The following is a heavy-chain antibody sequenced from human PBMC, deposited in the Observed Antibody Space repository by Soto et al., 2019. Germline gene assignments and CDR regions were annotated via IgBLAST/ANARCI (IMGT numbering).Heavy chain of an antibody. CDR2: FLASGGNT. D-gene: IGHD3-3*01. V-gene: IGHV1-46*01. J-gene: IGHJ4*02. CDR1: GYSFFSYY. Sequence: ASVKVSCKASGYSFFSYYIHWVRQAPGQGLEWMGRFLASGGNTDYAQRFRGRISMTRDTSTTNTVSLELTSLTSDDTAVYYCARGGAPLFGVIDSWGQGTRVTVSS. CDR3: ARGGAPLFGVIDS.